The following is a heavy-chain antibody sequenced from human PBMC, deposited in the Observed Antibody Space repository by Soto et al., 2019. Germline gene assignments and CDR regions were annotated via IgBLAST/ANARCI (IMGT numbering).Heavy chain of an antibody. Sequence: GASVKVSCKASGYTFTGYYMHWVRQAPGQGLEWMGWINPNSGGTNYAQKFQGWVTMTRDTSISTAYMELSRLRSDDTAVYYCARDISSGWYLFDYWGQGTLVTVSS. CDR3: ARDISSGWYLFDY. CDR1: GYTFTGYY. V-gene: IGHV1-2*04. D-gene: IGHD6-19*01. J-gene: IGHJ4*02. CDR2: INPNSGGT.